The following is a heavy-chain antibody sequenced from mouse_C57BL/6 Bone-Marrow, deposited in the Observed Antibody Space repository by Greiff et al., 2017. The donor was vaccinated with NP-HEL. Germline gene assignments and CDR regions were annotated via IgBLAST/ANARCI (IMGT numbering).Heavy chain of an antibody. CDR1: SYSITSGYY. J-gene: IGHJ3*01. Sequence: VQLKESGPGLVKPSQSLSLTCSVTSYSITSGYYWNWIRQFPGNKLEWMGYISYDGSNNYNPSLKNRISITRDTSKNQFFLKLNSVTTEDTATYYCARDGKGLFAYWGQGTLVTVSA. D-gene: IGHD2-1*01. CDR2: ISYDGSN. V-gene: IGHV3-6*01. CDR3: ARDGKGLFAY.